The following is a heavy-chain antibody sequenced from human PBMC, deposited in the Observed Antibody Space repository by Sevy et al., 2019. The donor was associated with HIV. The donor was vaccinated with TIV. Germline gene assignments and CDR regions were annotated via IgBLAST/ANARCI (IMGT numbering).Heavy chain of an antibody. CDR2: ISGSAGST. V-gene: IGHV3-23*01. D-gene: IGHD2-15*01. CDR3: AKGDRTFYGLDV. CDR1: GFTFSTYA. Sequence: GGSLILSCAASGFTFSTYAMSWVRQAPGKGLEWVSAISGSAGSTYYADLVKGRFTISRDKTKNTLYLQMNSLRAEDTAVYYCAKGDRTFYGLDVWGQGTTVTVSS. J-gene: IGHJ6*02.